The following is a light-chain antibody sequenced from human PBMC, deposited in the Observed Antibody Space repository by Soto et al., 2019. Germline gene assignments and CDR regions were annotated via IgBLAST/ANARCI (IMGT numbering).Light chain of an antibody. CDR2: EAS. CDR3: QQSNSTSWT. V-gene: IGKV1-5*01. Sequence: DIQMTQAPSTLSASVGDRVTITCRASQGMSRWWAWYEQEPGRATKLLIYEASILESGGQSRFSGSVSGTEFTLTIRSLQPRDVAPYYCQQSNSTSWTFGQGTRVEIK. CDR1: QGMSRW. J-gene: IGKJ1*01.